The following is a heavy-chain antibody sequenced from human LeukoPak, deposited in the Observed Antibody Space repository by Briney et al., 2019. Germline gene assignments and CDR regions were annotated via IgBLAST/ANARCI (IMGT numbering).Heavy chain of an antibody. J-gene: IGHJ6*03. CDR1: GDSVSYYY. CDR2: IYTSGST. CDR3: ARLMVRGVIDYYYIDV. D-gene: IGHD3-10*01. V-gene: IGHV4-4*07. Sequence: KASETLSLTCSVSGDSVSYYYWSWIRQPAGKGLEWIGRIYTSGSTNYNPSLKSRVTMSVDTSKNQFSLKLNSVTAADTAVYYCARLMVRGVIDYYYIDVWGKGTTVTVSS.